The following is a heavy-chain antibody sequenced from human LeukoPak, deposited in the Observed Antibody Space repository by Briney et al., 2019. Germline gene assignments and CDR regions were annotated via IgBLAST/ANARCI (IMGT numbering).Heavy chain of an antibody. J-gene: IGHJ6*03. Sequence: GGSLRLSCAASGFTFTSYAMTWVRQAPGKGLEWVSTISASGDNTYYADSVKGRFAISGDNAKNSLYLQMNSPRAEDTAVYYCARDSSYSSSSYHYYYMDVWGKGTTVTVSS. CDR1: GFTFTSYA. CDR3: ARDSSYSSSSYHYYYMDV. CDR2: ISASGDNT. V-gene: IGHV3-23*01. D-gene: IGHD6-6*01.